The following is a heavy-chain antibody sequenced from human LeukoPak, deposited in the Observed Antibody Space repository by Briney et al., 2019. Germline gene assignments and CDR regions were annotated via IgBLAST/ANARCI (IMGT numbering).Heavy chain of an antibody. J-gene: IGHJ2*01. Sequence: GGSLRLSCAASGFTFSSYAMGWVRQAPGKGLEWVSAISGSGGSTYYADSVKGRFTISRDNSKNTLYLQMNSLRAEDTAVYYCAKDGPTPLDSSGYYSYWYFDLWGRGTLVTVSS. CDR1: GFTFSSYA. V-gene: IGHV3-23*01. CDR3: AKDGPTPLDSSGYYSYWYFDL. CDR2: ISGSGGST. D-gene: IGHD3-22*01.